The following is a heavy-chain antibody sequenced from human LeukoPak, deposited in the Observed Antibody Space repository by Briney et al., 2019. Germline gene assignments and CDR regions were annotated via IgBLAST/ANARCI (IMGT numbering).Heavy chain of an antibody. V-gene: IGHV1-18*01. CDR3: ARLGATMLNNWFDP. J-gene: IGHJ5*02. Sequence: ASVKVSCKASGYTLTSYGISWVRQAPGQGLEWMGWTSAYNGNTNYAQKLHGRVTMTTDTSTSTAYMELRSLRSDDTAVYYCARLGATMLNNWFDPWGQGTLVTVSS. CDR2: TSAYNGNT. D-gene: IGHD1-26*01. CDR1: GYTLTSYG.